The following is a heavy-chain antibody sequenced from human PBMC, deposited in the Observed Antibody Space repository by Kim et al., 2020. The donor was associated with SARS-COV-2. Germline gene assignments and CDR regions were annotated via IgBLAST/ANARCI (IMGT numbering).Heavy chain of an antibody. CDR1: GFTFSSYG. V-gene: IGHV3-33*01. CDR2: IWYDGSNK. J-gene: IGHJ6*02. CDR3: ARAWATSYYYYGMDV. Sequence: GGSLRLSSAASGFTFSSYGMHWVRQAPGKGLEWVAVIWYDGSNKYYADSVKGRFTISRDNSKNTLYLQMNSLRAEDTAVYYCARAWATSYYYYGMDVWGQGTTVTLSS. D-gene: IGHD1-26*01.